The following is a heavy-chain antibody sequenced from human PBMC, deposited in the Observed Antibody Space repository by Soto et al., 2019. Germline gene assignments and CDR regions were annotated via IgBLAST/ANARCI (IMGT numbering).Heavy chain of an antibody. CDR2: ISSSSNTI. J-gene: IGHJ6*03. CDR3: ARDSVVAATHDYYYYMDV. CDR1: GFTFSSYS. V-gene: IGHV3-48*01. Sequence: EVQLVESGGGLVQPGGSLRLSCAGSGFTFSSYSMNWVRQAPGKGLEWVSYISSSSNTIYYADSVKGRFTISRDNAKTSLYLQMNSLRAEDTAVYYCARDSVVAATHDYYYYMDVWGKGTTVTVSS. D-gene: IGHD2-15*01.